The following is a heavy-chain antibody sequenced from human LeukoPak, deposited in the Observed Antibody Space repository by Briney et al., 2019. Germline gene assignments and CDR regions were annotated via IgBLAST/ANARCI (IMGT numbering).Heavy chain of an antibody. CDR2: ISAYNGNT. J-gene: IGHJ4*02. V-gene: IGHV1-18*01. D-gene: IGHD3-22*01. Sequence: GASVKVSCMASGYTFTSYGISWVRQAPGQGLEWMGWISAYNGNTNYAQKLQGRVTMTTDTSTSTAYMELRSLRSDDTAVYYCARDRWSYYYDSSGYYPHWGQGTLVTVSS. CDR1: GYTFTSYG. CDR3: ARDRWSYYYDSSGYYPH.